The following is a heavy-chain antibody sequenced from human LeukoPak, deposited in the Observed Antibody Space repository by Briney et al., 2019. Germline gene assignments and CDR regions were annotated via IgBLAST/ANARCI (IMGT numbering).Heavy chain of an antibody. D-gene: IGHD3-3*01. V-gene: IGHV4-59*08. J-gene: IGHJ6*03. Sequence: PSETLSLTCTVSGGSISSYYWSWIRQPPGKGLEWIGYIYYSGSTNYNPSLKSRVTISVDTSKNQFSLKLSSVTAADTAVYYCARPAVLRFLDREDHYYYMDVWGKGTTVTVSS. CDR1: GGSISSYY. CDR2: IYYSGST. CDR3: ARPAVLRFLDREDHYYYMDV.